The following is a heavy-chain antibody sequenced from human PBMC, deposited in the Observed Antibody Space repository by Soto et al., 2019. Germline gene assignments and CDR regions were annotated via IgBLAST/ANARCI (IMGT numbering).Heavy chain of an antibody. CDR1: GYIFTSYG. D-gene: IGHD2-15*01. V-gene: IGHV1-46*01. CDR3: ARVVRRYCSGGSCYGPGRNWFDP. CDR2: INPSGGST. J-gene: IGHJ5*02. Sequence: ASVKVSCKASGYIFTSYGISWVRLAPGQGLEWMGIINPSGGSTSYAQKFQGRVTMTRDTSTSTVYMELSSLRSEDTAVYYCARVVRRYCSGGSCYGPGRNWFDPWGQGTLVTVSS.